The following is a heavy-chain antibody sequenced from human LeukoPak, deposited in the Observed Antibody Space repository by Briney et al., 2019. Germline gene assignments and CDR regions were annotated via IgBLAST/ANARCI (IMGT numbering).Heavy chain of an antibody. CDR2: IKSKTDGGTT. CDR3: TTEPHCGGDCFSSFDI. CDR1: GFTFSKAW. J-gene: IGHJ3*02. D-gene: IGHD2-21*02. V-gene: IGHV3-15*01. Sequence: PGGSLRLSCAASGFTFSKAWMSWVRQDPGKGLEWVGRIKSKTDGGTTDYGAPVKGRFTISRDDSKNMVYLQMNSLKTEDIAVYYCTTEPHCGGDCFSSFDIWGQGTMVTVSS.